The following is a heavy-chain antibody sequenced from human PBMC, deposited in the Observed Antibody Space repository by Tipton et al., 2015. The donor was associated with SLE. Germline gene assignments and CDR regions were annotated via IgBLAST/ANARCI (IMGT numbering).Heavy chain of an antibody. CDR3: ARGMLTWRGAIVGVDV. Sequence: TLSLTCSVSGGSISSNYWIWIRQPPGKGLEWIGYISYGGGTNYNPSLKSRVTMSVDTAKNQFSLKLTSVTAAETAVYYCARGMLTWRGAIVGVDVWGQGTTVNVSS. D-gene: IGHD2-8*01. J-gene: IGHJ6*02. V-gene: IGHV4-59*08. CDR1: GGSISSNY. CDR2: ISYGGGT.